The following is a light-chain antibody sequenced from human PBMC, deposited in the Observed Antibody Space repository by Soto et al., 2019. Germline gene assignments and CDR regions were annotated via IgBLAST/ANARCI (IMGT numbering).Light chain of an antibody. CDR2: GAS. Sequence: EIVMTHSPATLSVSPGEIATLSCRACQSVSSNLAWYQQKPGQAPRLLIYGASSRATGIPDRFSCSGSGTDFTLTISRLEPEDFAVYYRQQYGSSSGTFGQGTKVDIK. CDR1: QSVSSN. CDR3: QQYGSSSGT. V-gene: IGKV3-20*01. J-gene: IGKJ1*01.